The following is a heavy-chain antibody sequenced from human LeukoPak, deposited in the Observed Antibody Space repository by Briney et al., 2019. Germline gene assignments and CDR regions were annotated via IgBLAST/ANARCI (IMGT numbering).Heavy chain of an antibody. V-gene: IGHV3-30*18. J-gene: IGHJ6*02. CDR2: ISYDGSNK. CDR1: GFTFSSYG. D-gene: IGHD6-13*01. Sequence: GGSLRLSCAASGFTFSSYGMHWVRQAPGKGLEWVAVISYDGSNKYYADSVKGRFTISRDNSKNTLYLQMNSLRAEDTAVYYCANSRVAAAGWRGYYYYGMDVWGQGITVTVSS. CDR3: ANSRVAAAGWRGYYYYGMDV.